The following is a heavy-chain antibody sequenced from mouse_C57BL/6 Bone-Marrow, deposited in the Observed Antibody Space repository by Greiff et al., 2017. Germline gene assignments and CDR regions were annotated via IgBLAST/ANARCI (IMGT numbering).Heavy chain of an antibody. CDR3: ARPYYYYDRGDYYAMDY. J-gene: IGHJ4*01. CDR2: IDPSDSYT. CDR1: GYTFTSYW. V-gene: IGHV1-69*01. Sequence: QVQLQQPGAELVMPGASVKLSCKASGYTFTSYWMHWVKQRPGQGLEWIGEIDPSDSYTNYNQKFKGKSTLTVDKSSSTAYMQLSSLTSEDSAVYYCARPYYYYDRGDYYAMDYWGQGTSVTVSS. D-gene: IGHD2-4*01.